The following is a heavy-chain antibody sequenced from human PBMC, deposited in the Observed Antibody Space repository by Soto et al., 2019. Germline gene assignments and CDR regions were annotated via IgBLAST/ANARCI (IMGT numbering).Heavy chain of an antibody. V-gene: IGHV4-34*01. Sequence: PSEGLPFTCAVYGGPLSRYYWSGFRQPPGKGQEWIGEINHSGSTNYNPSLKSRVTISVDTSKNQFSLKLSSVTAADTAVYYCATVRRLAISWYNCYYYFGMDVWGQGTTV. J-gene: IGHJ6*02. CDR1: GGPLSRYY. CDR2: INHSGST. CDR3: ATVRRLAISWYNCYYYFGMDV. D-gene: IGHD6-13*01.